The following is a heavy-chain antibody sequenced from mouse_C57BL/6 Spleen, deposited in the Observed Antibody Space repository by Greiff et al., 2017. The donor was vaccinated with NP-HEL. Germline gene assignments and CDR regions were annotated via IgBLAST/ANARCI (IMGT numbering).Heavy chain of an antibody. V-gene: IGHV5-17*01. D-gene: IGHD4-1*01. CDR3: AKLGLPYWYFDV. CDR1: GFTFSDYG. Sequence: DVHLVESGGGLVKPGGSLKLSCAASGFTFSDYGMHWVRQAPEKGLEWVAYISSGSSTIYYADTVKGRFTISRDNAKNTLFLQMTSLRSEDTAMYYCAKLGLPYWYFDVWGTGTTVTVSS. J-gene: IGHJ1*03. CDR2: ISSGSSTI.